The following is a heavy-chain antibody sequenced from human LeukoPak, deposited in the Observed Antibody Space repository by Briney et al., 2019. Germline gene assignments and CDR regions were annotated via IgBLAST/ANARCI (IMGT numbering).Heavy chain of an antibody. Sequence: GGSLRLSCAASGFTFGSYAMYWVRQAQGKGLEWVSGISGSGGSTFYADSVKGRFNISRDNSEKTVYMQMKRLRADDAAVYYCAKTTAGYSSGRYPGWPVDYWGQGTLVTVSS. V-gene: IGHV3-23*01. D-gene: IGHD6-19*01. J-gene: IGHJ4*02. CDR2: ISGSGGST. CDR3: AKTTAGYSSGRYPGWPVDY. CDR1: GFTFGSYA.